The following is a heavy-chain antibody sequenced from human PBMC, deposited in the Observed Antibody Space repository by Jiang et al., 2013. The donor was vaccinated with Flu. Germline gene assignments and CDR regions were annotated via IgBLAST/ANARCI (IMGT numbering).Heavy chain of an antibody. D-gene: IGHD5-18*01. V-gene: IGHV1-69*04. CDR1: EAPFSSYT. CDR2: IIPILGIA. CDR3: ARDRGSGYSYGYEYYYYMDV. J-gene: IGHJ6*03. Sequence: CKASEAPFSSYTISWVRQAPGQGLEWMGRIIPILGIANYAQKFQGRVTITADKSTSTAYMELSSLRSEDTAVYYCARDRGSGYSYGYEYYYYMDVWGKGTTVTVSS.